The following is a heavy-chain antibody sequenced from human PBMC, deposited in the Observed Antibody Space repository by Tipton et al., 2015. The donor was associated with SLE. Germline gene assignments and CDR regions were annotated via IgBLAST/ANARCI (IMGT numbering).Heavy chain of an antibody. J-gene: IGHJ6*02. CDR3: ARGGGSYGSGTYYPMDV. Sequence: TLSLTCTVSGGSMSSTGYYWSWIRQPPGKGLEWIGEINHSGSTNYNPSLKSRVTISVDTSKNQFSLKLSSVTAADTAVYYCARGGGSYGSGTYYPMDVWGQGTTVTVSS. CDR2: INHSGST. V-gene: IGHV4-39*07. D-gene: IGHD3-10*01. CDR1: GGSMSSTGYY.